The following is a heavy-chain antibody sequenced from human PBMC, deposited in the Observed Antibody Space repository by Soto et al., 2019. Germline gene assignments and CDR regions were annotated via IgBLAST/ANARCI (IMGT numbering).Heavy chain of an antibody. V-gene: IGHV3-7*05. CDR1: GFTFSSYW. CDR3: ARGRVGASG. CDR2: IRPDGTEK. Sequence: VQLVESGGGLVQPGGSLRLSCAASGFTFSSYWMTWVRQAPGKGLEWVANIRPDGTEKYYVDSVKGRFTISRDDATNSLFLQMNSLRAEDTAVYYCARGRVGASGWGQGALVSVSS. D-gene: IGHD1-26*01. J-gene: IGHJ4*02.